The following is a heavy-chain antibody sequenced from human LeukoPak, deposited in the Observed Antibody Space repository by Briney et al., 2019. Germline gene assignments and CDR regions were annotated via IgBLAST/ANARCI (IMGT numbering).Heavy chain of an antibody. J-gene: IGHJ5*02. CDR2: FDPEDGET. Sequence: GASVKVSCKVSGYTLTELSMHWVRQAPGKGLEWMGGFDPEDGETIYAQKFQGRVTMTEDTSTDTAYMELSSLRSEDTAVYYCATGSPDGDIQLNWFDPWGQGTLVTVSS. D-gene: IGHD5-18*01. CDR3: ATGSPDGDIQLNWFDP. CDR1: GYTLTELS. V-gene: IGHV1-24*01.